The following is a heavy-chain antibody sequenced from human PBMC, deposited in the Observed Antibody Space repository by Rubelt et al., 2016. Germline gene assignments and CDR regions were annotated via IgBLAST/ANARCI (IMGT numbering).Heavy chain of an antibody. Sequence: QVQLQESGPGLVKPSETLSLTCTVSGGSVSSGSYYWSWIRQPPGKGLEWIGYMHYTGSTNYNPSLKRRVTISIDTSKNQFSLKLSSVTAADTATYYCTCSSSSYFDYYMDVWGKGTTVTVSS. CDR1: GGSVSSGSYY. D-gene: IGHD6-6*01. J-gene: IGHJ6*03. CDR3: TCSSSSYFDYYMDV. V-gene: IGHV4-61*01. CDR2: MHYTGST.